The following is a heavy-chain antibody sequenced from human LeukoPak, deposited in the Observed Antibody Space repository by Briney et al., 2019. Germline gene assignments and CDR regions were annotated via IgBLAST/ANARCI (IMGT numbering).Heavy chain of an antibody. CDR3: AIPPGYCSSTSCYDDAFDI. CDR2: ISGSGGST. D-gene: IGHD2-2*01. CDR1: GFTFSSYA. J-gene: IGHJ3*02. Sequence: GGSLRLSCAASGFTFSSYAMSWVRQAPGKGLEWVSAISGSGGSTCYADSVKGRFTISRDNSKNTLYLQMNSLRAEDTAVYYCAIPPGYCSSTSCYDDAFDIWGQGTMVTVSS. V-gene: IGHV3-23*01.